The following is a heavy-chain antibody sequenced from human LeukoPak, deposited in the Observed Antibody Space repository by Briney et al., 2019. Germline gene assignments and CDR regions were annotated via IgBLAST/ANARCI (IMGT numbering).Heavy chain of an antibody. CDR2: MNPNSGNT. Sequence: ASVKVSCKASGYTFTSYDINWVRQATGQGLEWMGWMNPNSGNTGYAQKFQGRVTMTRNTSISTAYMELSSLRSEDTAVYYCARAADEWELLIWFDPWGQGTLVTVSS. CDR3: ARAADEWELLIWFDP. CDR1: GYTFTSYD. J-gene: IGHJ5*02. V-gene: IGHV1-8*01. D-gene: IGHD1-26*01.